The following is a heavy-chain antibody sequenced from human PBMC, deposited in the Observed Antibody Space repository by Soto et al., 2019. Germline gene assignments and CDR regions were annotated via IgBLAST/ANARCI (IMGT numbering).Heavy chain of an antibody. D-gene: IGHD1-26*01. CDR1: GASISDYY. J-gene: IGHJ4*02. CDR3: ASRVGSGYSDY. CDR2: IYTSGNT. V-gene: IGHV4-59*13. Sequence: QVQLQESGPGLVKPSETLSLTCSVSGASISDYYWSWIRQPPGKGLEWIGYIYTSGNTNYNPSLKRRVTISVDTSKNQFSLKLRSVTAADTAVYYCASRVGSGYSDYWGQGTLVTVSS.